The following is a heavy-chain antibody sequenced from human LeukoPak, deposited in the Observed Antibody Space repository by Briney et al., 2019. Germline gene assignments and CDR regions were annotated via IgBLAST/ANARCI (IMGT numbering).Heavy chain of an antibody. V-gene: IGHV5-51*01. CDR2: IYPGDSDT. CDR3: ASLEIAVADPYYFDY. Sequence: GESLQISCKGSGYRFTSYWIGWVRQLPGKGLEWMGIIYPGDSDTRYSPSFQGQVTISADKSISTAYLQWSSLKASDTAMYYCASLEIAVADPYYFDYWGQGILVTVSS. CDR1: GYRFTSYW. J-gene: IGHJ4*02. D-gene: IGHD6-19*01.